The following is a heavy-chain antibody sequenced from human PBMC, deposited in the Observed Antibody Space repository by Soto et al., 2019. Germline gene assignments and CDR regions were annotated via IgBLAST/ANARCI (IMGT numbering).Heavy chain of an antibody. CDR2: IIPSFGTA. V-gene: IGHV1-69*01. D-gene: IGHD2-2*01. Sequence: GALVKVSFKGAEGGYTFTLIAVRQAPEQGLEWMGGIIPSFGTAKYAQKFQGRVTITADESTSTAYMELSSLRSEDTAVYYCARDIPAAHSPYYYYGMDVWGQGTTVTVSS. CDR1: EGGYTFT. J-gene: IGHJ6*02. CDR3: ARDIPAAHSPYYYYGMDV.